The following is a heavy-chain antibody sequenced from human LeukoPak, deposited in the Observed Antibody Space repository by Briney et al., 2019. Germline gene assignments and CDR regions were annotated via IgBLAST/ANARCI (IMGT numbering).Heavy chain of an antibody. CDR2: IKSKTDGGTT. Sequence: PGGSLRLSCAASGFTFSNAWMSWVRQAPGKGLEWVGRIKSKTDGGTTDYAAPVKGRFTISRDDPKNTLYLQMNSLRAEDTAVYYCAKESVAVAAFDYWGQGTLVTVSS. J-gene: IGHJ4*02. V-gene: IGHV3-15*01. D-gene: IGHD6-19*01. CDR3: AKESVAVAAFDY. CDR1: GFTFSNAW.